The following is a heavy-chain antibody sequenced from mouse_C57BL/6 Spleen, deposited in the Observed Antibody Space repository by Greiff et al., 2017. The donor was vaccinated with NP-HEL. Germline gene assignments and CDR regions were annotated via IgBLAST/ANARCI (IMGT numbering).Heavy chain of an antibody. V-gene: IGHV1-64*01. D-gene: IGHD2-4*01. CDR1: GYTFTSYW. J-gene: IGHJ3*01. CDR3: AIYYDYGFAY. CDR2: IHPNSGST. Sequence: QVQLQQPGAELVKPGASVKLSCKASGYTFTSYWMHWVKQRPGQGLEWIGMIHPNSGSTNYNEKFKSKDTLTVDKSSSTAYMQLSSLTSEDSAVYYCAIYYDYGFAYWGQGTLVTVSA.